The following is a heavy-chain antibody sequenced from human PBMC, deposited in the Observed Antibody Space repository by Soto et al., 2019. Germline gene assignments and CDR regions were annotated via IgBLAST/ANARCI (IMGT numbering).Heavy chain of an antibody. J-gene: IGHJ3*02. CDR3: AREPRYCSGGSCSITGDAFDI. D-gene: IGHD2-15*01. CDR1: GLIVSSTY. Sequence: ESGGGLVQPGGSLRLSCAASGLIVSSTYMSWVRQAPGKGLEWVSVISNGGDTHYADSVKGRFSLSRDISNNTLHLQMSSLRVEDTAVYYCAREPRYCSGGSCSITGDAFDIWGQGTMVTVSS. V-gene: IGHV3-66*01. CDR2: ISNGGDT.